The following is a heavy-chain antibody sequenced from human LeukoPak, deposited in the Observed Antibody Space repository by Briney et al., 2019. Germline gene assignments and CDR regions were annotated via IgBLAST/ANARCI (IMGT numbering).Heavy chain of an antibody. J-gene: IGHJ6*03. CDR2: MYYSGST. Sequence: SETLSLTCTVSRGAISTYYWSWIRQPPGKGLEWIGYMYYSGSTNYNSSLKSRVTMSVDTSKNQFSLNLSTLTAADTAVYYCARRRAYNDCAAGLYYYFMDVWGKGTTVVVSS. D-gene: IGHD2-21*02. CDR3: ARRRAYNDCAAGLYYYFMDV. CDR1: RGAISTYY. V-gene: IGHV4-59*08.